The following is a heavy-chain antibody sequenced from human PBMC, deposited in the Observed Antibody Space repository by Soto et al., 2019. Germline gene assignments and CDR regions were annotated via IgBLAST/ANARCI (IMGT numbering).Heavy chain of an antibody. CDR2: IYYSGST. J-gene: IGHJ4*02. CDR3: AGFVVPASRNSDFDY. V-gene: IGHV4-39*01. Sequence: KPSETLSLTCTVSGISVSTSDYYWGWVRQPPGKGLDWIGNIYYSGSTFYNPSLRSRVTLSVDTSKNQFYLRLNSVTVADTAVYFCAGFVVPASRNSDFDYWGQGTLVTVSS. CDR1: GISVSTSDYY. D-gene: IGHD2-15*01.